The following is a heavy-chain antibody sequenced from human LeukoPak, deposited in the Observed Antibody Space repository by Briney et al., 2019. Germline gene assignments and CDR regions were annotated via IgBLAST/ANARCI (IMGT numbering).Heavy chain of an antibody. J-gene: IGHJ6*02. V-gene: IGHV5-51*01. D-gene: IGHD6-19*01. CDR1: GYSFTSYW. CDR3: ARRSSGWYDYYYYGMDV. Sequence: GESLKISCKGSGYSFTSYWIGWVRQMPGKGLEWMGIIYPGDSDTRYSPSFQGQVTISADKSISTAYLRWSSLKASDTAMYYCARRSSGWYDYYYYGMDVWSQGTTVTVSS. CDR2: IYPGDSDT.